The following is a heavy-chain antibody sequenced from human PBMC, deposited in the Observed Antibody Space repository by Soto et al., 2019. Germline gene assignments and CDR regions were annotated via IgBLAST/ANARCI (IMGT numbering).Heavy chain of an antibody. J-gene: IGHJ4*02. CDR1: GFTFSSYG. V-gene: IGHV3-33*01. D-gene: IGHD5-18*01. CDR2: IWYEGSNK. Sequence: QVQLVESGGGVVQPGRSLRLSCAASGFTFSSYGMHWVRQAPGTGLEWVAVIWYEGSNKYYGDSVKGRFTISRDKSKNTRYLQMSSLRAEDTAVYYCAREYSIRGYSYGLGYWCQGTLVTVSS. CDR3: AREYSIRGYSYGLGY.